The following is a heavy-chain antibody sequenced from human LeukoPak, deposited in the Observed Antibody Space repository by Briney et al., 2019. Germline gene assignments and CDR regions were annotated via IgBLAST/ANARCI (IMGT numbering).Heavy chain of an antibody. Sequence: GASLRLSCAASGFTFSSYGMHWVRQAPGKGLEWVAVKWYDGSNKYYADSVKGRFTISRDNSKNTLYVQMSSLRAEDTAVYYCVKARLGYCSGGGCLGFDYWGQGTLVTVSS. CDR2: KWYDGSNK. CDR1: GFTFSSYG. V-gene: IGHV3-30*02. CDR3: VKARLGYCSGGGCLGFDY. D-gene: IGHD2-15*01. J-gene: IGHJ4*02.